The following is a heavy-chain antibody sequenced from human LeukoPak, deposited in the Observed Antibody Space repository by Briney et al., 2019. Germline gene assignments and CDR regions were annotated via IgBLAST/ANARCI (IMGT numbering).Heavy chain of an antibody. CDR1: GFTFSTYA. CDR2: ISGSGGSA. CDR3: ARDSSMLRGPLVIYYFDF. V-gene: IGHV3-23*01. Sequence: GGSLRLSCAASGFTFSTYAMNWVRQAPGRGLEWVSAISGSGGSANYADSVKGRFTISRDNSKNTLYLQMNSLRVEDTAVYYCARDSSMLRGPLVIYYFDFWGQGTLVTVSS. J-gene: IGHJ4*02. D-gene: IGHD3-10*01.